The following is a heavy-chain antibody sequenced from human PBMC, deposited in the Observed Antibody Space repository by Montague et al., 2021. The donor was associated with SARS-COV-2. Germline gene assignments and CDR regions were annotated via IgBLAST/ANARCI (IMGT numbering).Heavy chain of an antibody. CDR2: ISYAGRT. CDR3: ARQLPSYCSTNKCYHDDFDV. V-gene: IGHV4-39*01. CDR1: GGSISSPDYY. J-gene: IGHJ4*02. D-gene: IGHD2-2*01. Sequence: SETLSLTCTVSGGSISSPDYYWGWIRQSPGKGLEWIGSISYAGRTYYNPSLRSRVSFSMDTTKIHYSLSLNSVTAADTAVYFCARQLPSYCSTNKCYHDDFDVWGQGALVTVSS.